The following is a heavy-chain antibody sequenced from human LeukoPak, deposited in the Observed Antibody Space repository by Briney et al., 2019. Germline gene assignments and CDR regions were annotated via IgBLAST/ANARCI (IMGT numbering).Heavy chain of an antibody. CDR3: ARDLILGYSSGFDY. CDR1: GFTFSSYV. J-gene: IGHJ4*02. D-gene: IGHD6-19*01. CDR2: ISYDGGDK. Sequence: GRSLRLSCAASGFTFSSYVMYWVRQAPGKGLEWVAVISYDGGDKNYADSVRGRFTISRDNSKNTLYLQMNSLRAEDTAVYYCARDLILGYSSGFDYWGQGTLVTVSS. V-gene: IGHV3-30-3*01.